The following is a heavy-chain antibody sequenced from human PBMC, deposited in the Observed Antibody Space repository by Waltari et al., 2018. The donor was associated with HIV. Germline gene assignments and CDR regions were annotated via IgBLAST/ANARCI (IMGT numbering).Heavy chain of an antibody. J-gene: IGHJ6*02. Sequence: QVQLQKSGPGLVKPSETLSLTCTVSGGSRRRYSWPWIRQSPGKGLVWIGESSESGSYDVTPCPRSRVTNSADTSKHQCSRRLTSVTAADTAVYYCARNKKFTSGTYCGWGPKVYYYFAMDVWGQGTTVTVSS. CDR3: ARNKKFTSGTYCGWGPKVYYYFAMDV. CDR2: SSESGSY. D-gene: IGHD3-10*01. CDR1: GGSRRRYS. V-gene: IGHV4-59*01.